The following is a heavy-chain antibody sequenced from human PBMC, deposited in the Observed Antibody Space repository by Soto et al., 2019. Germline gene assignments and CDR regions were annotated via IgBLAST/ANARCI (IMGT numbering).Heavy chain of an antibody. Sequence: PSQTLSLTFAISGDSVASNSSAWNCISQSPSRGLEWLGRTYYRSKGYNDYAASVKSRITINPDTSKNQFSLQLNSVTPEDTTVYYCARISRSSFDYWAQGSLVTVSS. CDR3: ARISRSSFDY. V-gene: IGHV6-1*01. D-gene: IGHD3-3*02. CDR2: TYYRSKGYN. CDR1: GDSVASNSSA. J-gene: IGHJ4*02.